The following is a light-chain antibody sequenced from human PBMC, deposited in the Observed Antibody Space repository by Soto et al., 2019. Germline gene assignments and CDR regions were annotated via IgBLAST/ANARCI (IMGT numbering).Light chain of an antibody. Sequence: QSVLTQSPSASASLGTSVKLTCTLSSGHSNYAIAWHQQQPNKGPRYLMRLNSDGSHNKGDGIPERFSGSSSGAERYLTISSPQSEDEADYYCQTWGPDIDVIFGGGTKLTVL. CDR1: SGHSNYA. J-gene: IGLJ2*01. V-gene: IGLV4-69*02. CDR3: QTWGPDIDVI. CDR2: LNSDGSH.